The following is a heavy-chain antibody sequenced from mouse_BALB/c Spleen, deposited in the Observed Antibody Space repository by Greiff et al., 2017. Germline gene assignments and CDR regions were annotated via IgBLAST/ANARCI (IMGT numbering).Heavy chain of an antibody. CDR2: INPYNDGT. V-gene: IGHV1-14*01. D-gene: IGHD2-10*02. Sequence: EGQLQQSGPELVKPGASVKMSCKASGYTFTSYVMHWVKQKPGQGLEWIGYINPYNDGTKYNEKFKGKATLTSDKSSSTAYMELSSLTSEDSAVYYCARGVYGNQAWFAYWGQGTLVTVSA. CDR3: ARGVYGNQAWFAY. J-gene: IGHJ3*01. CDR1: GYTFTSYV.